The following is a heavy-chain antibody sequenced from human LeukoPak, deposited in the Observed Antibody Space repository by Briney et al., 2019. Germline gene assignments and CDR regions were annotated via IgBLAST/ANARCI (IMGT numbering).Heavy chain of an antibody. CDR2: ISGSDTTT. D-gene: IGHD2-2*01. J-gene: IGHJ4*02. V-gene: IGHV3-23*01. CDR1: GFTFSSSG. CDR3: AKDQVVPFDY. Sequence: GGSLRLSCAASGFTFSSSGMSWVRQAPGKGLEWVSYISGSDTTTHCADSVKGRFTISRYNSKNTLYLQMNSLRAEDTAVYFCAKDQVVPFDYWGQGTLVTVSS.